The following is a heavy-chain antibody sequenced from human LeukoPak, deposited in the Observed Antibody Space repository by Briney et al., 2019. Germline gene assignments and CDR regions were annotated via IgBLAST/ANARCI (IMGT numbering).Heavy chain of an antibody. CDR1: GFPFSSYW. V-gene: IGHV3-7*01. Sequence: GGSLRLSCAASGFPFSSYWMSWVRQAPGKGLEWVANIKQDGGEKFYVDSVKGRFTISRDNAKNSVYLQMDGLRAEDTAVYYCARGGPKGAFDIWGQGTMVTVSS. D-gene: IGHD3/OR15-3a*01. CDR3: ARGGPKGAFDI. J-gene: IGHJ3*02. CDR2: IKQDGGEK.